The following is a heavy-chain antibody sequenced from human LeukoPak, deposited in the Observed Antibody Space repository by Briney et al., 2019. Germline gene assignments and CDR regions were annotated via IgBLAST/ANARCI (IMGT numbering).Heavy chain of an antibody. CDR1: GYSISSGYY. CDR3: AEGVSGGAFDT. CDR2: IYHSGST. Sequence: SETLSLTCAVSGYSISSGYYWGWIRQPPGKGLGGIGSIYHSGSTYYNPSLKSRVTISVDTSKNQFSLRLSSVTAADTAVYYCAEGVSGGAFDTWGQGTMVTVSS. J-gene: IGHJ3*02. D-gene: IGHD1-26*01. V-gene: IGHV4-38-2*01.